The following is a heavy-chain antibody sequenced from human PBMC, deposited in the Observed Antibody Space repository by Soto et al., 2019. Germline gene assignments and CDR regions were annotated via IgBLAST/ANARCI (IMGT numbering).Heavy chain of an antibody. CDR1: GFTFSSYS. V-gene: IGHV3-48*02. CDR3: ASGKDYGEGGY. D-gene: IGHD4-17*01. J-gene: IGHJ4*02. CDR2: ISSSSSTI. Sequence: EVQLVESGGGLVQPGGSLRLSCAASGFTFSSYSMNWVRQAPGKGLEWVSYISSSSSTIYYADSVKGRFTISRDNAKKLLYLQMNSLRDEDTAVYYCASGKDYGEGGYWGQGTLVTVSS.